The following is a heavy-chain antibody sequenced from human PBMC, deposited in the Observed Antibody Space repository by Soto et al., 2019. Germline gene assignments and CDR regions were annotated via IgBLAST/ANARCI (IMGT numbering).Heavy chain of an antibody. Sequence: QVQLVQSGAEVRKPGSSVRVSCKASGGSFNRHTISWVRQAPGQGLEWMGGIIPIFGTANHAQQFQGRVTIIADESTSTVYMELSSLRSDDTAIYDCARGWGYDSTDYYYAYWGQGTLVIVSS. J-gene: IGHJ4*02. V-gene: IGHV1-69*01. CDR2: IIPIFGTA. D-gene: IGHD3-22*01. CDR3: ARGWGYDSTDYYYAY. CDR1: GGSFNRHT.